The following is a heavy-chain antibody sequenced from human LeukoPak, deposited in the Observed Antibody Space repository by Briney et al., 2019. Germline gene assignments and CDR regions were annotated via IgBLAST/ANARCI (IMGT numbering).Heavy chain of an antibody. CDR3: AREGTGTNTLDY. V-gene: IGHV3-21*01. CDR2: ISSRSSYI. J-gene: IGHJ4*02. D-gene: IGHD1-7*01. Sequence: GGSLRLSCAASGXTFSSYSMNWVRQAPGKGLEWVSSISSRSSYIYYADSVKGRFTLSRDNAKNSLYLQMNSLRAEDTAVYYCAREGTGTNTLDYWGQGTLVTVSS. CDR1: GXTFSSYS.